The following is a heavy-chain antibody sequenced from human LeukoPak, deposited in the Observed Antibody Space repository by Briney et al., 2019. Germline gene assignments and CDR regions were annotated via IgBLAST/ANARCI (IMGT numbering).Heavy chain of an antibody. D-gene: IGHD3-22*01. Sequence: GGSLRLSCAASGFIFSNYGMHWVRQAPGKGLEWVTDISSDGSDKYYADSVKGRFTISRDNSQNTLYLQMNSLRAADTAVYYCAKSHYDSTGHYTLGDWGQGTLVTVSS. J-gene: IGHJ4*02. CDR1: GFIFSNYG. V-gene: IGHV3-30*18. CDR3: AKSHYDSTGHYTLGD. CDR2: ISSDGSDK.